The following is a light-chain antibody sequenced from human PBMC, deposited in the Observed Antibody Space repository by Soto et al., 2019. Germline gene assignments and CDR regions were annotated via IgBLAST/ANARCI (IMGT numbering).Light chain of an antibody. V-gene: IGLV2-14*01. CDR2: DVS. CDR3: SSYTSSSTVV. J-gene: IGLJ2*01. Sequence: QSALTQPASVSGSPGHSITSSCTGTSSDVGGYNYVSWYQQHPGKAPKLMIYDVSNRPSGVSNRFSGSKSGNTASLTISGLQAEDEADYYCSSYTSSSTVVFAGATKLTVL. CDR1: SSDVGGYNY.